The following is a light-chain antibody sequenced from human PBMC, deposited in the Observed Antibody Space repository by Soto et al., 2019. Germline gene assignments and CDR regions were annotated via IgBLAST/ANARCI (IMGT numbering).Light chain of an antibody. V-gene: IGLV2-8*01. J-gene: IGLJ1*01. CDR2: EVN. Sequence: QSVLTQPPSAGSPGQSVTISCTGTSSDVGGYKYVSWYQQHPGKAPKLMIFEVNKRPSGVPDRFSGSKSGNTASLTVSGLQAEDEADYYCSSYAGINNLGVFGTGTKLTVL. CDR1: SSDVGGYKY. CDR3: SSYAGINNLGV.